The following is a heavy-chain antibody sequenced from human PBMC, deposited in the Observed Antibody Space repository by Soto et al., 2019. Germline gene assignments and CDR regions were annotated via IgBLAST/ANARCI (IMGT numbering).Heavy chain of an antibody. D-gene: IGHD2-15*01. Sequence: QVQLVQSGADVKKPGASVKLSCKASGYTFINHNINWVRQAPGQGPEWLGRISPSTGKTNYPQKFQGRVSMTTDTSTSTAYMELRSLTSDDTAVDYCARDQTEWLSDGDDCWGQGTMVTVSS. V-gene: IGHV1-18*01. CDR1: GYTFINHN. CDR2: ISPSTGKT. CDR3: ARDQTEWLSDGDDC. J-gene: IGHJ3*01.